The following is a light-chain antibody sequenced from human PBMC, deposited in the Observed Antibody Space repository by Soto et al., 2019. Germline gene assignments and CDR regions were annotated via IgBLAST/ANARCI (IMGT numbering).Light chain of an antibody. V-gene: IGLV2-14*01. J-gene: IGLJ1*01. Sequence: QSVLTQPASVSGSPGQSITISCTGTSSDVGAYTSVSWYQHHPDKAPKVMIYEVNKRPSGVSLRFSGSKSGNTASLTISGLQADEEAHYYCSSYISAKRSYVLGTGTTV. CDR2: EVN. CDR1: SSDVGAYTS. CDR3: SSYISAKRSYV.